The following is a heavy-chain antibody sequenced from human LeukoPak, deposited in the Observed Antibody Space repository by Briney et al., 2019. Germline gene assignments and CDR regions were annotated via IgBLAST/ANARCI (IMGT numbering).Heavy chain of an antibody. CDR3: ARNSVVVVNNAFDI. J-gene: IGHJ3*02. CDR1: GSTFSSYS. D-gene: IGHD3-22*01. CDR2: ISSSSSYI. Sequence: PGGSLRLSCAASGSTFSSYSMNWVRQAPGKGLEWVSSISSSSSYIYYADSVKGRFTISRDNAKNSLYLQMNSLRAEDTAVYYCARNSVVVVNNAFDIWGQGTMVTVSS. V-gene: IGHV3-21*01.